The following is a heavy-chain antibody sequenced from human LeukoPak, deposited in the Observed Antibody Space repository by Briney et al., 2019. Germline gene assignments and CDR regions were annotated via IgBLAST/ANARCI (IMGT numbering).Heavy chain of an antibody. CDR2: ISISSNYI. D-gene: IGHD6-19*01. Sequence: GGSLRLSCAASGFTFSRYSMNWVRQAPGKGLEWVSSISISSNYIYYTDSVKGRCTISRDNAKNSLYLQMNSLRAEDTAVYYCAREMLAAVAAQSWGQGTLVTVSS. V-gene: IGHV3-21*01. J-gene: IGHJ5*02. CDR1: GFTFSRYS. CDR3: AREMLAAVAAQS.